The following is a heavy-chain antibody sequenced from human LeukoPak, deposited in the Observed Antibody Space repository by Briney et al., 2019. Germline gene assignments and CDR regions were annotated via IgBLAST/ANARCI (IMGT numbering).Heavy chain of an antibody. Sequence: GGSLRLSCAASGFTFSSYGMHWVRQAPGKGLEWVAFIRYDGSNKYYADSVKGRFTISRDNSKNTLYLQMNSLRAVDTAVYYCAKDSWVGSPRFYYFDYWGQGTLVTVSS. J-gene: IGHJ4*02. CDR2: IRYDGSNK. D-gene: IGHD3-16*01. CDR3: AKDSWVGSPRFYYFDY. CDR1: GFTFSSYG. V-gene: IGHV3-30*02.